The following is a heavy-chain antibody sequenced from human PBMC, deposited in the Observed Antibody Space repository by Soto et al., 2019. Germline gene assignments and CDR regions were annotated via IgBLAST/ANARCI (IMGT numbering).Heavy chain of an antibody. Sequence: SVKVSCKASGGTFSSYSISWVLQAPGQGLEWMGGTIPIFGTANYAQKFQGRVTITADESTSTAYMELSSLRSEDTAVYYCARAATDTAMETDDYWGQGTLVTVSS. CDR2: TIPIFGTA. J-gene: IGHJ4*02. CDR1: GGTFSSYS. D-gene: IGHD5-18*01. V-gene: IGHV1-69*13. CDR3: ARAATDTAMETDDY.